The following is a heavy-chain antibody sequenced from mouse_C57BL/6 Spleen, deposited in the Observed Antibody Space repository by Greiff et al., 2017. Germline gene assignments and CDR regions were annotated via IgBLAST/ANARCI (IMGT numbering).Heavy chain of an antibody. V-gene: IGHV5-6*01. CDR2: ISSGGSYT. J-gene: IGHJ2*01. Sequence: DVQLVESGGDLVKPGGSLKLSCAASGFTFSSYGMSWVRQTPDKRLEWVATISSGGSYTYYPDSVKGRFTISRDNAKNTLYLQMSSLKSEDTAMYYCARDGYGGQGTTLTVSS. CDR1: GFTFSSYG. CDR3: ARDGY.